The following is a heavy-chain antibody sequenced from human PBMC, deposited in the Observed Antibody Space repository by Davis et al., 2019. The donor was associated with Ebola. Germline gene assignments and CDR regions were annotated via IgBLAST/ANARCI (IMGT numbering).Heavy chain of an antibody. CDR2: ISGSGGST. CDR1: GLTFSIYW. CDR3: AKDLVKGTTPGIWDY. Sequence: GESLKISCAASGLTFSIYWMSWVRQAPGKGLEWVSAISGSGGSTYYADSVKGRFTISRDNSKNTLYLQMNSLRAEDTAVYYCAKDLVKGTTPGIWDYWGQGTLVTVSS. D-gene: IGHD1-7*01. J-gene: IGHJ4*02. V-gene: IGHV3-23*01.